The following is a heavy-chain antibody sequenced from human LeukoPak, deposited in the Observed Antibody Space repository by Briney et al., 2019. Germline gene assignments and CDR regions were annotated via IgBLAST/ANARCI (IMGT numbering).Heavy chain of an antibody. Sequence: GGSLRLSCAASGFTFSSYEMNWVRQAPGKGLEWVSYISSSGSTIYYTDSVKGRFTISRDNAKNSLYLQMNSLRAEDTAVYYCVQESSSPLRSYFDYWGRGTPVTVSS. CDR2: ISSSGSTI. CDR1: GFTFSSYE. V-gene: IGHV3-48*03. J-gene: IGHJ4*02. CDR3: VQESSSPLRSYFDY. D-gene: IGHD3-10*01.